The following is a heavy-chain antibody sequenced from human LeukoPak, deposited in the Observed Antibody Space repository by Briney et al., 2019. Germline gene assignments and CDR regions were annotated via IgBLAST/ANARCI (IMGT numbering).Heavy chain of an antibody. CDR3: ARGPLYYYGPAQYYFDS. D-gene: IGHD3-10*01. CDR2: ITSNGLST. V-gene: IGHV3-64*01. J-gene: IGHJ4*02. Sequence: GGSLRLSCAASGFTFSSYGMHWVRQAPGERLEYVSAITSNGLSTYYANSVKGRFTISRDNSKNTLYLQVGSLRAEDMAVYYCARGPLYYYGPAQYYFDSWGQGTLVTVSS. CDR1: GFTFSSYG.